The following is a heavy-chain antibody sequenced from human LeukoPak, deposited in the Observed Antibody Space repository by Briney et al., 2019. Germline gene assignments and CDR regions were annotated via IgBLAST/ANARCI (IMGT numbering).Heavy chain of an antibody. CDR2: ILNGVTT. Sequence: SETLSLTCTVSGDSVSSGGYYWTWVRQPPGQGLEWIGYILNGVTTKYNPSLTSRVTTSLDTSKNQFSLKVSSVTAAETAVYYCARVGNYEGYYWGQGTLVSVSS. CDR3: ARVGNYEGYY. J-gene: IGHJ4*02. D-gene: IGHD3-3*01. CDR1: GDSVSSGGYY. V-gene: IGHV4-61*08.